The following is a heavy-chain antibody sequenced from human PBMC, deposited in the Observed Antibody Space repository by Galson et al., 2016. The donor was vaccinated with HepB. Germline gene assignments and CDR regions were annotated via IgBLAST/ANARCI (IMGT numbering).Heavy chain of an antibody. V-gene: IGHV3-64D*09. CDR1: GFTFSSYA. Sequence: SLRLSCAASGFTFSSYAIHWVRQAPGKGLEYVSAISSYGGNTYYADSVKGRFTISRDNSKNTLYLQMSSLRAEDTALYYCVKGAVAGNITLDVWGQGTMVTVSS. CDR3: VKGAVAGNITLDV. J-gene: IGHJ3*01. D-gene: IGHD6-19*01. CDR2: ISSYGGNT.